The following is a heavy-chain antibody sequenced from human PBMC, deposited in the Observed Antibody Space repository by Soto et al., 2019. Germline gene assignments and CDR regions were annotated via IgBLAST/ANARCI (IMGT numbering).Heavy chain of an antibody. CDR1: GYTFTGYY. V-gene: IGHV1-2*02. CDR3: ARDYDFWSGHAAFDI. Sequence: GASVKVSCKASGYTFTGYYMHWVRQAPGQGLEWMGWINPNSGGTNYAQKFQGRVTMTRDTSISTAYMELSRLRSDDTAVYYCARDYDFWSGHAAFDIWGQGTMVTVSS. CDR2: INPNSGGT. J-gene: IGHJ3*02. D-gene: IGHD3-3*01.